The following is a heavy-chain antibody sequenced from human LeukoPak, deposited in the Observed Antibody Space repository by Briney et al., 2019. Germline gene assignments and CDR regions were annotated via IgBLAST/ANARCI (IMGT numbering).Heavy chain of an antibody. D-gene: IGHD2-21*01. CDR3: ARWASIQATYFFDY. J-gene: IGHJ4*02. Sequence: GGSLRLSCAASGFTFNSYGMHWVRQAPGKGLEWVAVIWYDGSYKYYADSVKGRFTISKDNSKNTLELQMSRLRADDTAVYYCARWASIQATYFFDYWGQGTLVTVSS. CDR2: IWYDGSYK. CDR1: GFTFNSYG. V-gene: IGHV3-33*01.